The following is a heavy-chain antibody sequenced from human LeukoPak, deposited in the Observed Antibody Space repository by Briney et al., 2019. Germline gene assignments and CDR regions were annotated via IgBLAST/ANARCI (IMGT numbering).Heavy chain of an antibody. J-gene: IGHJ4*02. V-gene: IGHV4-4*07. CDR3: ARLLFGGVADY. D-gene: IGHD3-16*01. CDR1: GGSISSYY. Sequence: SETLSLXCTVSGGSISSYYWSWSRQPAGKGLEWIGRIYTSGSTNYNPSLKSRVTMSVDTSKNQFSLKLSSVTAADTAVYYYARLLFGGVADYWGQGTLVTVSS. CDR2: IYTSGST.